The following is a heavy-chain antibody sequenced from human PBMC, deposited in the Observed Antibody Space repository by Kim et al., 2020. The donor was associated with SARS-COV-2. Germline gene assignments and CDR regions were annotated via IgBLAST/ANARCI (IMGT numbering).Heavy chain of an antibody. CDR1: GFTFSSYS. CDR2: ISSSSSYI. CDR3: ARGNRSYYFDY. D-gene: IGHD1-1*01. V-gene: IGHV3-21*01. Sequence: GGSLRLSCAASGFTFSSYSMNWVRQAPGKGLEWVSSISSSSSYIYYADSVKGRFTISRDNAKNSLYLQMNSRRAEDTAVYYCARGNRSYYFDYWGQGTLVTVSS. J-gene: IGHJ4*02.